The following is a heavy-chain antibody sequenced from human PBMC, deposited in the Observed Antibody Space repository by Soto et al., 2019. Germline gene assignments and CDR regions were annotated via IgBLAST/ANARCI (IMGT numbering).Heavy chain of an antibody. CDR3: ARGSFRWYYFDY. Sequence: QVQLQESGPGLVKPSQTLSLTCTVSGGSISSGGYYWSWIRQHPGKGLEWIGYIYYSGSTYYNPSLKSRVTISVDTSKNQFSLKLSSVTSADTAVYYCARGSFRWYYFDYWGQGTLVTVSS. CDR2: IYYSGST. CDR1: GGSISSGGYY. V-gene: IGHV4-31*03. J-gene: IGHJ4*02. D-gene: IGHD6-13*01.